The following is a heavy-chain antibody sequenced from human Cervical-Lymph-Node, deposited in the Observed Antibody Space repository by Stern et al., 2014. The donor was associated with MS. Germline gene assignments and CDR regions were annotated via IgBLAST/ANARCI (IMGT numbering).Heavy chain of an antibody. CDR3: ARDSYEQWLVPRHFDY. CDR1: GYTFTSYG. J-gene: IGHJ4*02. CDR2: ISAYNGNT. V-gene: IGHV1-18*01. D-gene: IGHD6-19*01. Sequence: MQLVESGAEVKKPGASVKVSCKASGYTFTSYGISWVRQAPGQGLEWMGWISAYNGNTNYAQKLQGRVTMTADTSTSTAYMELRSLRSDDTAVYYCARDSYEQWLVPRHFDYWGQGTLVTVSS.